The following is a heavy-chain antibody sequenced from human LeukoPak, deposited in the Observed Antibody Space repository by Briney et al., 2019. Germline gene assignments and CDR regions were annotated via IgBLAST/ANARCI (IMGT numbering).Heavy chain of an antibody. J-gene: IGHJ4*02. V-gene: IGHV3-11*04. CDR2: ISSSGSTT. CDR3: ASRAPSYGYSNKFYFDY. CDR1: GFTFSDYY. D-gene: IGHD5-18*01. Sequence: PGGSLRLSCAASGFTFSDYYMSWIRQAPGKGLEWVSYISSSGSTTYYADSVKGRFTISRDNAKNSLYLQMNSLRAEDTAVYYCASRAPSYGYSNKFYFDYWGQGTLVTVSS.